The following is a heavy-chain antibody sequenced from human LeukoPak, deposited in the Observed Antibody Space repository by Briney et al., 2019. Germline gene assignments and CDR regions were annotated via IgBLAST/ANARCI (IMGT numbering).Heavy chain of an antibody. J-gene: IGHJ4*02. V-gene: IGHV4-59*01. CDR1: GGSISSYY. CDR2: IYYSGST. CDR3: ARWGSITTARFDY. D-gene: IGHD3-16*01. Sequence: PSETLSLTCTVSGGSISSYYWSWIRQPPGKGLEWSGYIYYSGSTNYNPSLKSRVTISVDTSKNQFSLELSSVTAADTAVYYCARWGSITTARFDYWGQGTLLTVSS.